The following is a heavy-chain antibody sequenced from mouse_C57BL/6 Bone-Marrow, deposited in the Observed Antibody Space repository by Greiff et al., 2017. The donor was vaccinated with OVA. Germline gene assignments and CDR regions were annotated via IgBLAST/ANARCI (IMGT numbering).Heavy chain of an antibody. CDR3: AKDGYYLYWDVGG. J-gene: IGHJ1*03. CDR2: IYPRDGST. D-gene: IGHD2-3*01. V-gene: IGHV1-85*01. CDR1: GYTFTSYD. Sequence: VQVVESGPELVKPGASVKLSCKASGYTFTSYDIHWVKQRPGQGLEWIGWIYPRDGSTKYNEKFKGKATLTVDTSSSTAYMELHSLTSEDSAVYFCAKDGYYLYWDVGGWGTGATVTVSS.